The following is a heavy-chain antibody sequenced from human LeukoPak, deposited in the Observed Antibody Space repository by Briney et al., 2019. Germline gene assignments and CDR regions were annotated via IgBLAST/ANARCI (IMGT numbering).Heavy chain of an antibody. CDR2: IYHSGST. Sequence: SETLSLTCAVSGGSISSGGYSWSWIRQPPGKGLEWIGYIYHSGSTYYNPSLKSRVTISVDTSKNQFSLKLSSVTAADTAVYYCARRASWGSDFDYWGQGTLVTVSS. J-gene: IGHJ4*02. CDR3: ARRASWGSDFDY. V-gene: IGHV4-30-2*01. CDR1: GGSISSGGYS. D-gene: IGHD7-27*01.